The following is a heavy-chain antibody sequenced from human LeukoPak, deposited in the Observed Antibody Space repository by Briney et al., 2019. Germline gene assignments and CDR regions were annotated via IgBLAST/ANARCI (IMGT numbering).Heavy chain of an antibody. V-gene: IGHV3-15*01. CDR2: IKTKTDGDRT. J-gene: IGHJ4*02. Sequence: GGSLRLSCVVSGFTFSNAWMSWIRQAPGKGLEWVGRIKTKTDGDRTDYAAPVEGRFTISRDDSKNTLSLQMNSLKTEDTAVCYCVGGPARIRYCGQGTLVTVSS. CDR1: GFTFSNAW. CDR3: VGGPARIRY. D-gene: IGHD3-16*01.